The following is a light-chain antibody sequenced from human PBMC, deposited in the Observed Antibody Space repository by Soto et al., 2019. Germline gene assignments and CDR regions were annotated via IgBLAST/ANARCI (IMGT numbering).Light chain of an antibody. J-gene: IGLJ1*01. Sequence: QSALTQPRSVSGSPGQSVTISCTGTSGDIGTYDHVSWYQQHPGKAPKLIIYAVSKRPSGVPDRFSGSKSGITASLTISGLQAEDEADYYCCSYAGSYTYVFGTGTKVTVL. CDR3: CSYAGSYTYV. CDR1: SGDIGTYDH. CDR2: AVS. V-gene: IGLV2-11*01.